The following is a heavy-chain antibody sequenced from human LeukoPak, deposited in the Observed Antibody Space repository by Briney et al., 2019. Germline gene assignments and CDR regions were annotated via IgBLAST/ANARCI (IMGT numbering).Heavy chain of an antibody. V-gene: IGHV4-38-2*02. CDR2: IYHSGST. D-gene: IGHD5-24*01. CDR3: ARSRDGENWFDP. J-gene: IGHJ5*02. CDR1: GYSISSGYY. Sequence: SETLSLTCTVSGYSISSGYYWGWIRQPPGKGLEWIGSIYHSGSTYYNPSLKSRVTIPVDTSKNQFSLKLSSVTAADTAVYYCARSRDGENWFDPWGQGTLVTVSS.